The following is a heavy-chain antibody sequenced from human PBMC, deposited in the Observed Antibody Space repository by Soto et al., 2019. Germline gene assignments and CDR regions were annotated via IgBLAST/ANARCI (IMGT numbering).Heavy chain of an antibody. CDR2: IYYSGST. D-gene: IGHD4-4*01. CDR3: ARHPSNFWFDP. CDR1: GGSISSSSYF. J-gene: IGHJ5*02. Sequence: SETLSLTCTVSGGSISSSSYFWGWIRQPPGRGLEWIGSIYYSGSTYYNPSLKSRVTVSVDTSKNQFSLKLSSVTAADTAVYYCARHPSNFWFDPWGQGTLVTVS. V-gene: IGHV4-39*01.